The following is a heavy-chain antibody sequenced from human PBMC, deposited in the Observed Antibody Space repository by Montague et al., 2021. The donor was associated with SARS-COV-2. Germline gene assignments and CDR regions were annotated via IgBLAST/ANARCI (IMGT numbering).Heavy chain of an antibody. D-gene: IGHD2-2*02. J-gene: IGHJ6*03. CDR3: ARLGDGIVPSPILGLGPYYSFYYMDV. CDR2: ISQSGNT. CDR1: GESFSRYY. Sequence: SXTLSLTCAVFGESFSRYYWSWIRQPPGKGLEWIGEISQSGNTKYNPSLQSRVSISLDTSRNQFSLKVSSVTAADTAIYYCARLGDGIVPSPILGLGPYYSFYYMDVWGKGTTVTVSS. V-gene: IGHV4-34*01.